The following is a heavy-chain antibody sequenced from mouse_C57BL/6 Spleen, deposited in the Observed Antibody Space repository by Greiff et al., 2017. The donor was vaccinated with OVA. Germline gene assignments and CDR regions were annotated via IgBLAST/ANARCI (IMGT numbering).Heavy chain of an antibody. V-gene: IGHV1-15*01. CDR2: IDPETGGT. CDR1: GYTFTDYE. D-gene: IGHD1-1*01. J-gene: IGHJ1*03. CDR3: TRKTNYYCSSPSYWYFDG. Sequence: VQLKQSGAELVRPGASVTLSCKASGYTFTDYEMHWVKQTPVHGLEWIGAIDPETGGTAYNQKFKGKAILTADKSSSTAYMELRSLTSEDSAVYYCTRKTNYYCSSPSYWYFDGWGTGTTVTVAS.